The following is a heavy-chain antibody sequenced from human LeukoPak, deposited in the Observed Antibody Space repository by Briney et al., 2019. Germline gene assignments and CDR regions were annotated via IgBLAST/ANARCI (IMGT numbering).Heavy chain of an antibody. CDR3: AAGSGYDYGYFDY. J-gene: IGHJ4*02. Sequence: SETLSLTCTVSGGSISSYYWSWIRQPPGKGLEWIGYIYYSGSTNYNPSLKSRVTISVDTSKNQFSLKLSSVTAADTAVYYCAAGSGYDYGYFDYWGQGILVTVSS. CDR1: GGSISSYY. CDR2: IYYSGST. V-gene: IGHV4-59*01. D-gene: IGHD5-12*01.